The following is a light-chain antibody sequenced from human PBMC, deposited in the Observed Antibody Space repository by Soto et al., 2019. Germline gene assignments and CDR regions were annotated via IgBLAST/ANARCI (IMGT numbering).Light chain of an antibody. CDR3: QQRSNWPLT. V-gene: IGKV3-11*01. Sequence: EIVLTQSPATLSLSPGERATLACRASQSVSSYLAWYQQKPGQAPRLLIYDASNRATGIPARFSGSGSGTDFPLTISSVAPEDFAVYYCQQRSNWPLTFGGGTKLEIK. CDR2: DAS. J-gene: IGKJ4*01. CDR1: QSVSSY.